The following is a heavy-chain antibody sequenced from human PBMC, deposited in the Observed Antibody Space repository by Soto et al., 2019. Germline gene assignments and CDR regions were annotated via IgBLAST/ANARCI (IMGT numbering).Heavy chain of an antibody. V-gene: IGHV4-30-4*01. CDR3: ASRSFWSDGGRFDP. CDR2: NYYSGTT. Sequence: SETLSLTCTVSGVSISSGDYYWSWIRQPPGKGLEWIGYNYYSGTTYYNPSLKSRVTISVDTSKNQFSLKLSSVTAADTAVYYCASRSFWSDGGRFDPWGQGTLVTVS. CDR1: GVSISSGDYY. J-gene: IGHJ5*02. D-gene: IGHD3-3*01.